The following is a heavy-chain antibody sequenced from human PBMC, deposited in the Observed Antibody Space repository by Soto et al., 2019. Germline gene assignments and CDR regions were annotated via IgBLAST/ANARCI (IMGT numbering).Heavy chain of an antibody. V-gene: IGHV1-69*13. CDR3: ARPPGITHEYSYGMDV. J-gene: IGHJ6*02. Sequence: SEKVSCKSSGGSFSSYAISWVRQAPGQGLEWMGGIIPLFGSANYAQKFQGRVAITADESTSTAYMELSSLRSEDTAVYYCARPPGITHEYSYGMDVWGQGTTVTVSS. CDR1: GGSFSSYA. D-gene: IGHD1-7*01. CDR2: IIPLFGSA.